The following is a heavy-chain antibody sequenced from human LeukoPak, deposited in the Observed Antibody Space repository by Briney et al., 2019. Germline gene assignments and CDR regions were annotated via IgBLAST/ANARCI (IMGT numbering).Heavy chain of an antibody. CDR2: ISWNSGSI. CDR1: GFTFDDYA. CDR3: AKGSSGYYYYFDY. D-gene: IGHD3-22*01. V-gene: IGHV3-9*01. J-gene: IGHJ4*02. Sequence: PSGGSLRLSCAASGFTFDDYAMHWVRQAPGKGLEWVSGISWNSGSIGYADSVKGRFTISRDNAKNSLYLQMNSLRAEDTALYYCAKGSSGYYYYFDYWGQGTLVTVSS.